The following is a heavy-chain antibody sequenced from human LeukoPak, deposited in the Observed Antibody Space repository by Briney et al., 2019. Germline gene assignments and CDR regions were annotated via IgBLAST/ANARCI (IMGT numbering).Heavy chain of an antibody. J-gene: IGHJ6*03. D-gene: IGHD3-22*01. CDR3: ARGEIDYDSKPSFYYYYMDV. V-gene: IGHV3-23*01. CDR1: GFTLSSYE. CDR2: IDYSGDSP. Sequence: GGSLRLSCTGSGFTLSSYEMTWIRQAPGKGLEWVSSIDYSGDSPFYADSVKGRFTMSRDNSKNIVYLQMNSLRAEDTAVYYCARGEIDYDSKPSFYYYYMDVWGKGTTVAISS.